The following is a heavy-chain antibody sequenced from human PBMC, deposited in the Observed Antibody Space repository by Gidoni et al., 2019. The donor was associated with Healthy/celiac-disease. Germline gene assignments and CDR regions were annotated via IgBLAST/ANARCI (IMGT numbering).Heavy chain of an antibody. Sequence: EVQLVESGGGLIQPGGSLMLSCAASGFPVSRNYMSWVRQAPGKGLEWVSVIYSGGSTYYADSVKGRFTISRDNSKNTLYLQMNSLRAEDTAVYYCARDLYNWNGRDYGMDVWGQGTTVTVSS. CDR1: GFPVSRNY. V-gene: IGHV3-53*01. CDR3: ARDLYNWNGRDYGMDV. J-gene: IGHJ6*02. CDR2: IYSGGST. D-gene: IGHD1-1*01.